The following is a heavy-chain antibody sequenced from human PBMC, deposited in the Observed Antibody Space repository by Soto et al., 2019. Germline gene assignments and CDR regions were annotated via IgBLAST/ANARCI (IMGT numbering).Heavy chain of an antibody. Sequence: QVQLQQWGAGLLKPSETLSLTCAVYGGSFSGYYWSWIRQPPGKGLEWIGEINHSGSTNYNPSLRSRAATPVDTSKNQAPQRLTSGTAAETALHYSAGRPSLSSGCPPLASSGHRTPLSASS. CDR2: INHSGST. J-gene: IGHJ5*01. V-gene: IGHV4-34*01. CDR1: GGSFSGYY. D-gene: IGHD6-19*01. CDR3: AGRPSLSSGCPPLAS.